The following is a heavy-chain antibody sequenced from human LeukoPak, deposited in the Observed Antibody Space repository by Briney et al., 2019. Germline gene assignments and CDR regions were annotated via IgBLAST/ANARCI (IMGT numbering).Heavy chain of an antibody. CDR3: ARDRSDWNDAGPPYYYMDV. CDR1: GYTFTGYY. D-gene: IGHD1-1*01. V-gene: IGHV1-2*02. CDR2: INPNSGGT. J-gene: IGHJ6*03. Sequence: ASVKVSCKASGYTFTGYYMHWVRQAPGQGLEWMGWINPNSGGTNYAQKFQGRVTMTRDTSISTAYMELSRLRSDDTAVYYCARDRSDWNDAGPPYYYMDVWGKGTTVTVSS.